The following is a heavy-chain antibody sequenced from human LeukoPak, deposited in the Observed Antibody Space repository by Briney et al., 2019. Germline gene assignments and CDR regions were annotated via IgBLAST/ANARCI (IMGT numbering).Heavy chain of an antibody. J-gene: IGHJ4*02. CDR3: SRGTAMVYY. D-gene: IGHD5-18*01. V-gene: IGHV1-8*01. Sequence: ASVKVSCKASGYTFTSYDINWVRQPTGQGLEWMGCMNPNSGNTGYAQKFQGRVTMTRNTSISKAYMELSRLGSEDKAVYYCSRGTAMVYYWGQGTLVTVSS. CDR1: GYTFTSYD. CDR2: MNPNSGNT.